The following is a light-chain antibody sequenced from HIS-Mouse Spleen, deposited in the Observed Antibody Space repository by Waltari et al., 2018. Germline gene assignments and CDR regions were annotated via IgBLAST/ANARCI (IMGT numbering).Light chain of an antibody. Sequence: QSVLTQPPSVSGAPGQRVTISCPGSSPNIGAGYCGPWDQQLPGTAPKHLIYGNSNRPSGVPDRFSGSKSGTSASLAITGLQAEDEADYYCQSYDSSLSAHYVFGTGTKVTVL. V-gene: IGLV1-40*01. CDR2: GNS. CDR3: QSYDSSLSAHYV. J-gene: IGLJ1*01. CDR1: SPNIGAGYC.